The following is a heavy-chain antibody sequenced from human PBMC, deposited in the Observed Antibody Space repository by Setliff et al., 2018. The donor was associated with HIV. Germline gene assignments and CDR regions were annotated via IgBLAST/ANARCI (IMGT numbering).Heavy chain of an antibody. D-gene: IGHD6-13*01. CDR2: INPNSGDT. Sequence: ASVKVSCKTSGYTFTGYYVHWVRQAPGQGLEWMGWINPNSGDTNYAQKFQGRVTMTRDTSISTAYMELSRLRSDDTAAYYCARAAGYSSSWHRYAFEIWGQGTMVTVSS. CDR1: GYTFTGYY. V-gene: IGHV1-2*02. CDR3: ARAAGYSSSWHRYAFEI. J-gene: IGHJ3*02.